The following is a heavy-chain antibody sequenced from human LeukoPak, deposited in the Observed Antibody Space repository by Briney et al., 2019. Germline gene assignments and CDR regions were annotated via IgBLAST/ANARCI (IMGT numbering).Heavy chain of an antibody. V-gene: IGHV4-34*01. Sequence: KTAETLSLTCAVYGGSFSGYYWSWIRQPPGKGLEWIGEINHSGSTNYNPSLKSRVTISVDTSKNQFSLRLSSVTAADTAVYYCARASIVVVPAAMDWFDPWGQGTLVSVSS. D-gene: IGHD2-2*01. J-gene: IGHJ5*02. CDR1: GGSFSGYY. CDR2: INHSGST. CDR3: ARASIVVVPAAMDWFDP.